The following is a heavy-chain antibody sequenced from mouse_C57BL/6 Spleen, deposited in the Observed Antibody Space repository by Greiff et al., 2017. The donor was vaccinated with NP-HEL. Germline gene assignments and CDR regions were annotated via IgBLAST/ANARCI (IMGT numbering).Heavy chain of an antibody. CDR1: GYSITSGYY. J-gene: IGHJ3*01. CDR3: ARQQGLYDYDVGAY. CDR2: ISYDGSN. V-gene: IGHV3-6*01. Sequence: EVQRVESGPGLVKPSQSLSLTCSVTGYSITSGYYWNWIRQFPGNKLEWMGYISYDGSNNYNPSLKNRISITRDTSKNQFFLKLNSVTTEDTATYYCARQQGLYDYDVGAYRGQGTLVTVSA. D-gene: IGHD2-4*01.